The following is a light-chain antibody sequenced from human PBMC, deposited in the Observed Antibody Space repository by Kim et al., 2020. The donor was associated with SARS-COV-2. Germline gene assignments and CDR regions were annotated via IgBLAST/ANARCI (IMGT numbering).Light chain of an antibody. CDR2: DAS. J-gene: IGKJ5*01. CDR1: QSISNY. Sequence: ASVRDRVTITCRESQSISNYLNWYQQKPGKAPKVLIYDASSLQSGVPSRFSGSGSGTDFTLTINSLQPEDFATYYCQQSYNSPSTFGQGTRLEIK. V-gene: IGKV1-39*01. CDR3: QQSYNSPST.